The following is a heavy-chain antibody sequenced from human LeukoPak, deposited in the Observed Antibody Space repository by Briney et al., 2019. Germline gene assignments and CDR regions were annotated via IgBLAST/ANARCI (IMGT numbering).Heavy chain of an antibody. D-gene: IGHD1-26*01. J-gene: IGHJ4*02. Sequence: PSETLSLTCAVYGGAFSGYYWSWIRQPPGKGLEWIGEINHSGSTNYNPSLKSRVTISVDTSKNQFSLKLSSVTAADTAVYYCARDGVGVAGFDYWGQGTLVTVSS. CDR3: ARDGVGVAGFDY. V-gene: IGHV4-34*01. CDR2: INHSGST. CDR1: GGAFSGYY.